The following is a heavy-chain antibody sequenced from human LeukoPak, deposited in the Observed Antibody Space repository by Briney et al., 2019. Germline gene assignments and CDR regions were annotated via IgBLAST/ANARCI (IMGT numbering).Heavy chain of an antibody. D-gene: IGHD4-17*01. Sequence: ASVKVSCKVSGYTLTELSMHWVRQAPGKGLEWMGGFDPEDGEAIYAQKFQGRVTMTEDTSTDTAYMELSSLRSEDTAVYYCATDQPRRYGDYASRWGQGTLVTVSS. V-gene: IGHV1-24*01. CDR3: ATDQPRRYGDYASR. CDR2: FDPEDGEA. J-gene: IGHJ4*02. CDR1: GYTLTELS.